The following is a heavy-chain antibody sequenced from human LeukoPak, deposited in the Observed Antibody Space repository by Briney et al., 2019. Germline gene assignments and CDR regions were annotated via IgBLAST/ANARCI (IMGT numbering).Heavy chain of an antibody. CDR3: ARDRIVGGRPSLDY. D-gene: IGHD1-26*01. CDR2: ISSSGTIK. J-gene: IGHJ4*02. CDR1: GFTFNGYE. V-gene: IGHV3-48*03. Sequence: PGGSLRLSCAASGFTFNGYEMNWVRQAPGKGLEWVSYISSSGTIKYYADFLKRRFTISRDNAKNSFYLQMNSLRAEDTAVYYCARDRIVGGRPSLDYWGRGTLVTVSS.